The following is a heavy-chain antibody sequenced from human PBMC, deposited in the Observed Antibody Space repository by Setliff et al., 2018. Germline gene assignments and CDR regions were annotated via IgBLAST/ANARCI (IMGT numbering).Heavy chain of an antibody. CDR3: VRDLSGGQAL. CDR2: IRDRGNT. Sequence: KTSETLSLTCSVAGGSVSRTVYYWGWVRQSPGKGPEWVASIRDRGNTAYNPSLRSRLTISIDTSENQFSMKLISVTAADTAAYYCVRDLSGGQALWGQGTMVTVSS. D-gene: IGHD1-26*01. CDR1: GGSVSRTVYY. J-gene: IGHJ3*01. V-gene: IGHV4-39*07.